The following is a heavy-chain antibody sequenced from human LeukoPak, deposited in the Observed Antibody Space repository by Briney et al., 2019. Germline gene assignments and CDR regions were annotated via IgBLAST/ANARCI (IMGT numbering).Heavy chain of an antibody. CDR2: IHYNGGT. CDR3: ARDLSGSYSRSAFDI. CDR1: GGSLSSYF. J-gene: IGHJ3*02. Sequence: SETLSLTCTVSGGSLSSYFWSWIRQPPGTGLEWIGYIHYNGGTNYNPSLKSRATISVDTSKNQFSLKLSSVTAADTAVYYCARDLSGSYSRSAFDIWGQGTMVTVSS. D-gene: IGHD1-26*01. V-gene: IGHV4-59*01.